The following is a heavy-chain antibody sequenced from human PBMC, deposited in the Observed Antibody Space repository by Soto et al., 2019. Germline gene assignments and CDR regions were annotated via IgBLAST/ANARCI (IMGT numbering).Heavy chain of an antibody. J-gene: IGHJ4*02. CDR1: GGSISSYY. CDR2: IYYSGST. Sequence: SETLSLTCTVSGGSISSYYWSWIRQPPGKGLEWIGYIYYSGSTNYNPSLKSRVTISVDTSKNQFSLKLSSVTAADTAVYYCARDRDWVGNGSIPAAYDYWGQGTLVTVSS. V-gene: IGHV4-59*01. CDR3: ARDRDWVGNGSIPAAYDY. D-gene: IGHD6-6*01.